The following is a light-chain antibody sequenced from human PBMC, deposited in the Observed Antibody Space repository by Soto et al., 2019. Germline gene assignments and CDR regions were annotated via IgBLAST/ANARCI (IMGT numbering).Light chain of an antibody. J-gene: IGLJ1*01. Sequence: QSVLTQPASVSGSPGQSITISCTGTSSDVGGYNYVSWYQHHPGKAPKLMIYDVSNRPSGVSNRFSGSKSGNTASLIISGLQAEDEADYYCSPYTSSSTLSTYVFGTGTKVT. CDR1: SSDVGGYNY. V-gene: IGLV2-14*03. CDR3: SPYTSSSTLSTYV. CDR2: DVS.